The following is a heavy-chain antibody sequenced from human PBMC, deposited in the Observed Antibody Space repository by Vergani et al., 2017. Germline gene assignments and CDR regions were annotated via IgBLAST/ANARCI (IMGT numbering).Heavy chain of an antibody. V-gene: IGHV4-61*02. CDR3: ARGSCLGGSCYKPLFDY. D-gene: IGHD2-15*01. Sequence: QVQLQESGPGLVKPSQTLSLTCTVSGGSINSHNYYWRWIRQPAGKGLEWIGRIHTSGSTNYNPSLKSLVTMSEDTSKNQFSLKLTSVTAADTAVYFCARGSCLGGSCYKPLFDYWGQGILVTVSS. J-gene: IGHJ4*02. CDR1: GGSINSHNYY. CDR2: IHTSGST.